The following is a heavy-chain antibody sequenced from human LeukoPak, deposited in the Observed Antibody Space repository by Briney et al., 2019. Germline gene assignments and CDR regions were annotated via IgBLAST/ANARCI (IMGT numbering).Heavy chain of an antibody. D-gene: IGHD5-18*01. V-gene: IGHV5-51*01. CDR3: ARVGDTAMVGYYFDY. Sequence: GESLKISCEGSGYSFTSYWIGWVRQMPGKGLEWMGIIYPGDSDTRYSPSFQGQVTISADKSISTAYLQWSSLKASDTAMYYCARVGDTAMVGYYFDYWGQGTLVTVSS. CDR1: GYSFTSYW. CDR2: IYPGDSDT. J-gene: IGHJ4*02.